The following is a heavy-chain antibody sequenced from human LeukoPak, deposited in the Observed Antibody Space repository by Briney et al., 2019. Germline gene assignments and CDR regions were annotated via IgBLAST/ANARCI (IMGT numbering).Heavy chain of an antibody. CDR1: GGSISSYY. CDR2: IYYSGST. CDR3: AGASYDSSGVH. J-gene: IGHJ4*02. D-gene: IGHD3-22*01. V-gene: IGHV4-59*01. Sequence: PSETLSLTCTVSGGSISSYYWSWIRQPPGKGLEWIGYIYYSGSTNYNPSLKNRVTISVDTSKNQFSLKLSSVAAADTAVYYCAGASYDSSGVHWGQGTLVTVSS.